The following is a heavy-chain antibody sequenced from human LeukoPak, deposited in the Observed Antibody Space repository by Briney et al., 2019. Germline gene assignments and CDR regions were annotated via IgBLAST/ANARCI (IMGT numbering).Heavy chain of an antibody. J-gene: IGHJ4*02. CDR2: ISYDGSNK. V-gene: IGHV3-30-3*01. CDR3: ARVYSSSWSFDY. CDR1: GFTFSSYA. D-gene: IGHD6-13*01. Sequence: PGRSLRLSCAASGFTFSSYAMHWVRQAPGKGLEWVAVISYDGSNKYYADSVKGRFTISRDNSKNTLYLQMNSLRAEDTAVYYCARVYSSSWSFDYWGQGTLVTVSS.